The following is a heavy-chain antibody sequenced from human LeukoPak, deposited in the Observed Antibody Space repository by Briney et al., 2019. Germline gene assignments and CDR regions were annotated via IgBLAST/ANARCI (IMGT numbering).Heavy chain of an antibody. D-gene: IGHD3-10*01. Sequence: GRFLRLSCAASGFTFSSYGMHWVRQAPGKGLEWVAVIWYDGSSKYHADSVKGRFTISRDNSKNTVYLQMNSLRAEDTAVYYCARDRNYYGSGSYYTPDYWGQGTLVTVSS. V-gene: IGHV3-33*01. CDR3: ARDRNYYGSGSYYTPDY. CDR1: GFTFSSYG. J-gene: IGHJ4*02. CDR2: IWYDGSSK.